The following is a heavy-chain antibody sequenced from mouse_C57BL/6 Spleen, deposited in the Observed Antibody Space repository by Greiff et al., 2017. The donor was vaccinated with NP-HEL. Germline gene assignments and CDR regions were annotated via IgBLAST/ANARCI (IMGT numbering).Heavy chain of an antibody. CDR1: GFSLTSYG. V-gene: IGHV2-5*01. D-gene: IGHD1-1*01. CDR2: IWRGGST. CDR3: AKNIYYYGSSPYYAMDY. Sequence: AQVVESGPGLVQPSQSLSITCTVSGFSLTSYGVHWVRQSPGKGLEWLGVIWRGGSTDYNAAFMSRLSITKDNSKSQVFFKMNSLQADDTAIYYCAKNIYYYGSSPYYAMDYWGQGTSVTVSS. J-gene: IGHJ4*01.